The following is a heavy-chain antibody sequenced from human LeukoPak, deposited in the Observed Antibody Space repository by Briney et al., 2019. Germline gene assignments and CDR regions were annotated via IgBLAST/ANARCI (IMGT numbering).Heavy chain of an antibody. V-gene: IGHV4-4*07. D-gene: IGHD6-13*01. Sequence: PSETLSLPCSVSVHFISSYYWIWIRQPAGKGLEWIGRIYTTGSTNYNPSLKSRVTMSVNTSKSHFSPKLSSVTAADTAVYYCARGIATAAKRGGFDFWGQGTLVTVSS. J-gene: IGHJ4*02. CDR3: ARGIATAAKRGGFDF. CDR1: VHFISSYY. CDR2: IYTTGST.